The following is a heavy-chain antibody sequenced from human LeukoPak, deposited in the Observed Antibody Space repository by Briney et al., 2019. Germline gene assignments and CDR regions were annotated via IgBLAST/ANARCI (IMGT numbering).Heavy chain of an antibody. Sequence: SETLSLTCTASGGSISSYYWSWIRQPPGKGLEWIGYIYYSGSTNYNPSLKSRVTISVDTSKNQFSLKLSSVTTADTAVYYCARDEYSSSWYQHWGQGTLVTVSS. J-gene: IGHJ4*02. CDR2: IYYSGST. D-gene: IGHD6-13*01. CDR1: GGSISSYY. CDR3: ARDEYSSSWYQH. V-gene: IGHV4-59*01.